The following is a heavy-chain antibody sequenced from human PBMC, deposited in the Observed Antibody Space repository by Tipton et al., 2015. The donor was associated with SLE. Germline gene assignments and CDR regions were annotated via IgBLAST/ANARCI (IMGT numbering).Heavy chain of an antibody. CDR3: ARHKDFLEWLSSANWFDP. J-gene: IGHJ5*02. D-gene: IGHD3-3*01. CDR1: GGSISSSSYY. Sequence: TLSLTCTVSGGSISSSSYYWGWIRQPPGKGLEWIGSIYYSGSTYYNPPLKSRVTIPVDTSKNQFSLKLSSVTAADTAVYYCARHKDFLEWLSSANWFDPWGQGTLVTVSS. V-gene: IGHV4-39*07. CDR2: IYYSGST.